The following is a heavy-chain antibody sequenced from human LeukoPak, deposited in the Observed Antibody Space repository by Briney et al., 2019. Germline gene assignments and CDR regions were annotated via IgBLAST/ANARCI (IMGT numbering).Heavy chain of an antibody. V-gene: IGHV3-23*01. CDR3: AKYSGNYFGDY. CDR1: GFTFSSDA. J-gene: IGHJ4*02. D-gene: IGHD1-26*01. CDR2: ISASGGHT. Sequence: GGSLRLSCAASGFTFSSDAMSWVRQAPGKGLEWVSGISASGGHTFYADSVKGRFSISRDNSKNTLYLQVNSLRAEDTAIYYCAKYSGNYFGDYWGPGNLVTVSS.